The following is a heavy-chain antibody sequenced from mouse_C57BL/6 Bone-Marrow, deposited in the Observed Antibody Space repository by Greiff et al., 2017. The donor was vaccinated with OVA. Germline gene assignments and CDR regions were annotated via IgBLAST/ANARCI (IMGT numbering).Heavy chain of an antibody. J-gene: IGHJ1*03. CDR2: IDPENGDT. CDR3: TTAAVVGTRAHWYFDV. V-gene: IGHV14-4*01. D-gene: IGHD1-1*01. Sequence: EVKLMESGAELVRPGASVKLSCTASGFNIKDDYMHWVKQRPEQGLEWIGWIDPENGDTEYASKFQGKATITADTSSNTAYLQLSSLTSEDTAVYYCTTAAVVGTRAHWYFDVWGTGTTVTVSS. CDR1: GFNIKDDY.